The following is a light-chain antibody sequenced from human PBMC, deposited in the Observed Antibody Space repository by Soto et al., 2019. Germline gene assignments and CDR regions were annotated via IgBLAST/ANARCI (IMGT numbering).Light chain of an antibody. CDR3: QQYYNWPPLT. CDR2: GAS. CDR1: QSVGGN. V-gene: IGKV3-15*01. J-gene: IGKJ4*01. Sequence: EIVMTQSPPTLSVSPGERVTLSRRVSQSVGGNVAWYQQRPGQAPRLLISGASTRASGVPARISGSGYGTEFTLTIRSLLAEDIGVYYCQQYYNWPPLTFGGGTKVEIK.